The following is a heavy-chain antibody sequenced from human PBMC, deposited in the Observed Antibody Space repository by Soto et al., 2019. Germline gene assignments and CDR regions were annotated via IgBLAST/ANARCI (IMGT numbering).Heavy chain of an antibody. V-gene: IGHV4-31*03. J-gene: IGHJ4*02. CDR3: ATMPDYGDYAPFDN. D-gene: IGHD4-17*01. Sequence: QVKLQESGPGLVKPSQTLSLSCTVSGGSIRSGGYYWSWIRQHPGKGLEWIGYIYYSGGTDYNPSLKSRVTMSLDTSKNQVSLRLTAVTAADTAVYFCATMPDYGDYAPFDNWGQGTLVTVAT. CDR1: GGSIRSGGYY. CDR2: IYYSGGT.